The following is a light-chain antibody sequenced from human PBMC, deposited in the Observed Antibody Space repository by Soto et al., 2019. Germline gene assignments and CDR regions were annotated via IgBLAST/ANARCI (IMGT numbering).Light chain of an antibody. Sequence: QSVLTQPPSVSGAPGQRVTISCTGSSSNIGAGYDVHWYQQLPGTAPKLLIYGHTNRPSGVPDRFSGSKSGTPASLAITGLQAEDEADYFCQSHDSSLSTYVFGTGTKVTV. V-gene: IGLV1-40*01. J-gene: IGLJ1*01. CDR2: GHT. CDR3: QSHDSSLSTYV. CDR1: SSNIGAGYD.